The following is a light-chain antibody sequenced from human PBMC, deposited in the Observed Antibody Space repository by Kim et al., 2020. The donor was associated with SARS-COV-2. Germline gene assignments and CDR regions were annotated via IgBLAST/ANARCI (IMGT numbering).Light chain of an antibody. J-gene: IGKJ2*01. CDR3: QQYNNWPET. Sequence: SVSPGERATRSCRASQSVSSNLAWYPQKPGQAPRLLIYGASTRATGIPARFSGSGSGTEFTLTISSLQSEDFAVYYCQQYNNWPETFGQGTKLEI. V-gene: IGKV3-15*01. CDR2: GAS. CDR1: QSVSSN.